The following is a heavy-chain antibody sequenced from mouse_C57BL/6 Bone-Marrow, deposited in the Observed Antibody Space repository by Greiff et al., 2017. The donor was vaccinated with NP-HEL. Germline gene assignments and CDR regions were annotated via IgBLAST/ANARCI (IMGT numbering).Heavy chain of an antibody. J-gene: IGHJ3*01. Sequence: QVQLQQPGAELVKPGASVKVSCKASGYTFTSYWMHWVKQRPGQGLEWIGRIHPSDSDANYNQKFKGKATLIVDKSSSTAYMQLSSLTSEDSAVYYCAMRGLYSTFAYWGQGTLVTVSA. D-gene: IGHD2-5*01. V-gene: IGHV1-74*01. CDR2: IHPSDSDA. CDR3: AMRGLYSTFAY. CDR1: GYTFTSYW.